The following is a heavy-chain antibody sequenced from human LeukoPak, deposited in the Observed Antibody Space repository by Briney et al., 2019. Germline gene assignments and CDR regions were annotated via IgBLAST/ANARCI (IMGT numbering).Heavy chain of an antibody. J-gene: IGHJ4*02. V-gene: IGHV1-2*02. CDR2: INPNSGGT. D-gene: IGHD3-22*01. Sequence: ASVKVSCKASGYTFTGYYMHWVRQAPGQGLEWMGWINPNSGGTNYAQKFQGRVTITRNTSISTAYMELSSLRSEDTAVYYCARGQTYYDSPPGYWGQGTLVTVSS. CDR1: GYTFTGYY. CDR3: ARGQTYYDSPPGY.